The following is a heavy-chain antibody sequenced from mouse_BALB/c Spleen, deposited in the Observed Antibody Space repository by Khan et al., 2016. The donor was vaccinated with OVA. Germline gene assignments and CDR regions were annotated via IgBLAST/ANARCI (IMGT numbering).Heavy chain of an antibody. V-gene: IGHV5-17*02. CDR3: ARSYFYGYYFDQ. CDR2: ISGDSNTI. Sequence: VPLVESGGGLVQPGGSRKLSCAASGFTFSNFGMHWIRQAPEKGLEWVAYISGDSNTIYYADTVKGRFTISRDNPRNTLFLQMTSLRSEDTAMYYCARSYFYGYYFDQWGQGTNLTV. D-gene: IGHD1-1*01. CDR1: GFTFSNFG. J-gene: IGHJ2*01.